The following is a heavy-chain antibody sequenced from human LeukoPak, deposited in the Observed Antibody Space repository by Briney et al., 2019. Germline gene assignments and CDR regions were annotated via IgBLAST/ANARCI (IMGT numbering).Heavy chain of an antibody. V-gene: IGHV3-15*04. CDR3: TTDQASYQYY. J-gene: IGHJ4*02. CDR2: IETKSDGGTT. D-gene: IGHD1-26*01. Sequence: GGSLRLSCAASGFPFSNALMSWVRQAPGKGLEWVGRIETKSDGGTTVYAAPVKGRFTISRDDSKNTLYLQMNSLKAEDTAVYYCTTDQASYQYYWGQGTLVTVSS. CDR1: GFPFSNAL.